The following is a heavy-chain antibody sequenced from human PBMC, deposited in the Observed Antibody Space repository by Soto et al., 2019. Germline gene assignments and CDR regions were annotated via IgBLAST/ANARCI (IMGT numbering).Heavy chain of an antibody. J-gene: IGHJ6*03. D-gene: IGHD1-7*01. CDR2: IIPILVIS. CDR1: GDTFSTYS. V-gene: IGHV1-69*02. Sequence: QVQLVQSGAEVKKPGSSVKVSCKASGDTFSTYSFSWVRQAPGQGLEWVGRIIPILVISNYEQRFLDRVTITADKSTSTAYMELSSLRSEDTAVYYCARTISVSGTKTVFPYYCLDVWGKGSTITVSS. CDR3: ARTISVSGTKTVFPYYCLDV.